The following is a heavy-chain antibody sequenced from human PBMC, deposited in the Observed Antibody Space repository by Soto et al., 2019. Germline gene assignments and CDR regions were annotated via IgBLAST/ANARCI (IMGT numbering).Heavy chain of an antibody. V-gene: IGHV1-69*08. D-gene: IGHD2-2*01. CDR2: IIPILGRA. CDR1: GGTFSSYT. CDR3: GRGRWGSCSSTSCSPYFYGMDV. Sequence: SVKVSCKASGGTFSSYTISWVRQAPGQGLEWMGRIIPILGRANYAQKFQGRVTITADTSTSTAYMELSSLRSAATAVYYCGRGRWGSCSSTSCSPYFYGMDVGGQETTVTVSS. J-gene: IGHJ6*02.